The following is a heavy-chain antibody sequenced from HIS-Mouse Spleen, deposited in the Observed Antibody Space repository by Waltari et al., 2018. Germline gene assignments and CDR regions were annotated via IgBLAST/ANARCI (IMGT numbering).Heavy chain of an antibody. Sequence: QLQLQESGPGLVKPSETLSLTCTVSGGSISSSSYYWGWSGQPPGKGLEWIGSIYYSGSNYYNPSLKSRVTISVDTSKNQFSLKLSSVTAADTAVYYGAREIPYSSSWYDWYFDLWGRGTLVTVSS. CDR1: GGSISSSSYY. D-gene: IGHD6-13*01. V-gene: IGHV4-39*07. CDR3: AREIPYSSSWYDWYFDL. CDR2: IYYSGSN. J-gene: IGHJ2*01.